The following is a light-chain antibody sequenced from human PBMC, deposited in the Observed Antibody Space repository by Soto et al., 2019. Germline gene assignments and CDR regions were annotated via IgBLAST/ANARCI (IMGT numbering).Light chain of an antibody. Sequence: DIQMTQSACSLSASVGDRVTITCRASQSISTYVNWYQQKPGTAPKLLIYAASSLQSGVPSRFSGSSSGTDFTLTISSLQPEDFAMYYCQQSYTSPLTFGGLTKVDMK. CDR3: QQSYTSPLT. V-gene: IGKV1-39*01. CDR1: QSISTY. J-gene: IGKJ4*01. CDR2: AAS.